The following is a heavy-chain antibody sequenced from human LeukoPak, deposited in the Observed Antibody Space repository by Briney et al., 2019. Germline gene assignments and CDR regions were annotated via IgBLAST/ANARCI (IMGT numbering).Heavy chain of an antibody. Sequence: AASVKVSCKASGYTFTSYGISWVRQAPGQGLEWMGWISAYNGNTNYAQKLQGRVTMTTDTSTSTAYMELRSLRSDDTAVYYCARGGLRGYYGSGSYFDYWGQGTLVTVSS. D-gene: IGHD3-10*01. CDR3: ARGGLRGYYGSGSYFDY. J-gene: IGHJ4*02. V-gene: IGHV1-18*01. CDR1: GYTFTSYG. CDR2: ISAYNGNT.